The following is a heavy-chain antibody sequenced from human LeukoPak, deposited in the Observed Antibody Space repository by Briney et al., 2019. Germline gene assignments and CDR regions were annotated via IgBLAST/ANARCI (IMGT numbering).Heavy chain of an antibody. CDR2: ISGSGVST. CDR1: GFTFSSYW. J-gene: IGHJ4*02. V-gene: IGHV3-23*01. D-gene: IGHD4-17*01. CDR3: AKGDAHGDYFYFDN. Sequence: GGSLRLSCAASGFTFSSYWMTWVRQAPGKGLEWVSGISGSGVSTYYADSVKGRFTISRDNSKNTVFLQMSSLSPEDTATYYCAKGDAHGDYFYFDNWGQGTLVTVSS.